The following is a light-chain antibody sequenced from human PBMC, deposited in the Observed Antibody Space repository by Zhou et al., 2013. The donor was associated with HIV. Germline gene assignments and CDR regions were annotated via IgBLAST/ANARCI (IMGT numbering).Light chain of an antibody. CDR2: AAS. CDR1: QGISSY. J-gene: IGKJ2*01. Sequence: AIRMTQSPSSLSASTGDRVTITCRASQGISSYLAWYQQKPGKAPKLLIYAASTLQSGVPSRFSGSGSGTDFTLTISCLQSEDFATYYCQQYYSYPRTFGQGTXLEIK. CDR3: QQYYSYPRT. V-gene: IGKV1-8*01.